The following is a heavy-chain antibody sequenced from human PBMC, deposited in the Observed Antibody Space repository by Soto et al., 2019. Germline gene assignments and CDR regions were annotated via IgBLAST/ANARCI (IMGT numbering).Heavy chain of an antibody. Sequence: GGSLRLSCAASGFTFSSYGMHWVRQAPGKGLEWVAVISYDGSNKYYADSVKGRFTISRDNSKNTLYLQMNSLRAEDTAVFYCARDCGGIYCFRGQGSPGTVSS. D-gene: IGHD1-26*01. J-gene: IGHJ4*02. V-gene: IGHV3-30*03. CDR1: GFTFSSYG. CDR3: ARDCGGIYCF. CDR2: ISYDGSNK.